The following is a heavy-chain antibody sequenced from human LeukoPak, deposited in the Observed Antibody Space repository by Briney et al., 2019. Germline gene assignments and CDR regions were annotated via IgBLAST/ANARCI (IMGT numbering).Heavy chain of an antibody. CDR2: IYPGDSDT. CDR3: ARGTGGAGILFDY. D-gene: IGHD2-21*01. J-gene: IGHJ4*02. V-gene: IGHV5-51*01. CDR1: GYSFTTYW. Sequence: GESLKISCKGSGYSFTTYWIGWVRQMPGKGLEWMGIIYPGDSDTRYSPSFQGQDTISADKSLSTAYLQWSSLKASDSAMYYCARGTGGAGILFDYWGQGTLVTVSS.